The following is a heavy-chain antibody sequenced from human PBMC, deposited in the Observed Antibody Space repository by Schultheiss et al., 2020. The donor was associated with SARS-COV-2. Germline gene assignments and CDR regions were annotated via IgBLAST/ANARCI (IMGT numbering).Heavy chain of an antibody. J-gene: IGHJ6*02. D-gene: IGHD3-9*01. CDR2: ISYDGSNK. CDR1: GFTVSSNY. Sequence: GESLKISCAASGFTVSSNYMSWVRQAPGKGLEWVALISYDGSNKYYADSVKGRFTLSRDNSKNTLYLQMNSLRAEDTAVYFCAKVFRFYVMDVWGQGTTVT. V-gene: IGHV3-30*18. CDR3: AKVFRFYVMDV.